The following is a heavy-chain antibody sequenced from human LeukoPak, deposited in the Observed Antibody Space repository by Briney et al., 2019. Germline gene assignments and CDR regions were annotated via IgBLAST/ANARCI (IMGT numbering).Heavy chain of an antibody. D-gene: IGHD3-16*01. CDR3: AKDSVGGMGDY. CDR1: VFTVYDYG. V-gene: IGHV3-43*02. CDR2: ISGDGIST. J-gene: IGHJ4*02. Sequence: VGSLTLSFPASVFTVYDYGMHGVGQAPAKGLDGVSLISGDGISTYYADSVKGRFTISRDNNKNSLYLQMNSLRTEDTALYYCAKDSVGGMGDYWGKGNLVSVFS.